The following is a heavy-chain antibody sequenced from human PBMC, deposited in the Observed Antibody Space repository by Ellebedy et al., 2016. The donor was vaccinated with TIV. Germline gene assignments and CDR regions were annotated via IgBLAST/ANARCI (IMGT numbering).Heavy chain of an antibody. Sequence: SETLSLTCTVSVGSIGEFFWSWIRQPPGKGLEWIGYVFHSGTTYYNPSLKSRVTISLDTSKIHFSLRLSSVTAADTAVYYCARGVNLAFDYWGLGAMVTVSS. CDR1: VGSIGEFF. D-gene: IGHD3-16*02. J-gene: IGHJ4*02. V-gene: IGHV4-59*12. CDR3: ARGVNLAFDY. CDR2: VFHSGTT.